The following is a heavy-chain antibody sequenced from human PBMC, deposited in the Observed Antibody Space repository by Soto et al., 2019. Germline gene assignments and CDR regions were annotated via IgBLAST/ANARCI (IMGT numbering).Heavy chain of an antibody. CDR1: GGTFSSYA. CDR3: ARDGGSNLFISWFDP. CDR2: IIPIFGTA. V-gene: IGHV1-69*13. D-gene: IGHD3-16*01. Sequence: GASVKVSCKASGGTFSSYAISWVRQAPGQGLEWMGGIIPIFGTANYAQKFQGRVTITADESTSTAYMELSSLRSEDTAVYYCARDGGSNLFISWFDPWGQGTLVTVSS. J-gene: IGHJ5*02.